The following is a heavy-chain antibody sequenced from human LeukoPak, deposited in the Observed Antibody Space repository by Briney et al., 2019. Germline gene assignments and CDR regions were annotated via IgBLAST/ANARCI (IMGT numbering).Heavy chain of an antibody. D-gene: IGHD5-12*01. J-gene: IGHJ6*03. Sequence: ASVKVSCKASGYTFTSYDINWVRQATGQGLEWMGWMNPNSGNTGYAQKFQGRVTITRNTSISTAYMELRSLRSDDTAVYYCARPTRGVATINGVYYYYYYMDVWGKGTTVTVSS. V-gene: IGHV1-8*03. CDR3: ARPTRGVATINGVYYYYYYMDV. CDR2: MNPNSGNT. CDR1: GYTFTSYD.